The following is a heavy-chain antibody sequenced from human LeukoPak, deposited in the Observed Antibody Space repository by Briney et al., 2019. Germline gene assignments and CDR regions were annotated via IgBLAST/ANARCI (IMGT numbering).Heavy chain of an antibody. CDR3: ARDPDNGSLDP. D-gene: IGHD2-2*03. Sequence: PSETLSLTCTVSGGSISSSSYYWGWIRQPPGKGLEWIGSIYYSGSTYYNPSLKSRVTISVDTSKNQFSLKLSSVTAADTAVYYCARDPDNGSLDPWGQGTLVTVSS. J-gene: IGHJ5*02. CDR2: IYYSGST. CDR1: GGSISSSSYY. V-gene: IGHV4-39*07.